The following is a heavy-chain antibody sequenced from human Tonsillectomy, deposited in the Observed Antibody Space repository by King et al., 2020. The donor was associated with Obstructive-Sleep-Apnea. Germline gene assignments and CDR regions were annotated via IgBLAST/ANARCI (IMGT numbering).Heavy chain of an antibody. Sequence: VQLVESGGGVVQPGRSLRLSCAASGFTFSSYGMHWVRQAPGKGLEWVAVISYDGSNKDYADSVRGRFTISRDNSKNTLYLQMNSLRAEDTAVYYCAREPSNYDFWSGYHRFYFEYWGQGTLVTVSS. D-gene: IGHD3-3*01. J-gene: IGHJ4*02. CDR1: GFTFSSYG. V-gene: IGHV3-30*04. CDR2: ISYDGSNK. CDR3: AREPSNYDFWSGYHRFYFEY.